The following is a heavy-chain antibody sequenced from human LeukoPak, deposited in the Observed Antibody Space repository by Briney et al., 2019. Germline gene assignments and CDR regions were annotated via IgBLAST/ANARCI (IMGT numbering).Heavy chain of an antibody. D-gene: IGHD2-8*01. CDR1: GFTFSSYS. J-gene: IGHJ4*02. CDR3: ARRPCTDGVCGFDY. CDR2: ISTSSSFI. V-gene: IGHV3-21*01. Sequence: PGGSLRLSCAASGFTFSSYSMSWVRQAPGPGLEWVSSISTSSSFIYYADSVKGRFTIARDNAKNSLYLQMNSLRAEDSAVYYCARRPCTDGVCGFDYWGQGTLVTVSS.